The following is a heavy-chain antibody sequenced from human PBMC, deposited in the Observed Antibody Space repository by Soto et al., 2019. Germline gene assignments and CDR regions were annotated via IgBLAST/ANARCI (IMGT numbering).Heavy chain of an antibody. CDR3: ARARSTWGRLRFLEWRSPGYYGMDV. V-gene: IGHV4-61*08. Sequence: SETLSLTCTVSGGSISSGDYYWSWIRQPPGKGLEWIGYIYYSGSTNYNPSLKSRVTISVDTSKNQFSLKLSSVTAADTAVYYCARARSTWGRLRFLEWRSPGYYGMDVLGQGTTVTVSS. D-gene: IGHD3-3*01. CDR1: GGSISSGDYY. CDR2: IYYSGST. J-gene: IGHJ6*02.